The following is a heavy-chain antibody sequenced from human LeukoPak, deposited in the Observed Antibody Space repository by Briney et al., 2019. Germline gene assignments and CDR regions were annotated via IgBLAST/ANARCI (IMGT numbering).Heavy chain of an antibody. CDR3: ATGGYNYGPYGEDY. CDR1: GFTVSSNY. CDR2: IYSGGST. D-gene: IGHD5-18*01. Sequence: GGSLRLSCAASGFTVSSNYMSWVRQAPGKGLEWVSVIYSGGSTYYADSVKGRFTISRDNSKNTLYLQMNSLRAEDTAVYYCATGGYNYGPYGEDYWGQGTLVTVSS. V-gene: IGHV3-66*01. J-gene: IGHJ4*02.